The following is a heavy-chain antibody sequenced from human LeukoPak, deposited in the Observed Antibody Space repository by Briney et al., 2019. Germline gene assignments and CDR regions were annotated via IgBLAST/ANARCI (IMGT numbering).Heavy chain of an antibody. CDR2: IDTTHYL. D-gene: IGHD4-11*01. J-gene: IGHJ4*02. CDR1: GFTFSSYA. CDR3: ARGAHSSAVDY. V-gene: IGHV3-21*01. Sequence: PGGSLRLSCAASGFTFSSYAMNWVRQTPGMGLGWVSSIDTTHYLYQADSAKGRFTISRDNANNSVYLQMNSLRAEDTAVYYCARGAHSSAVDYWGQGTVVTVSS.